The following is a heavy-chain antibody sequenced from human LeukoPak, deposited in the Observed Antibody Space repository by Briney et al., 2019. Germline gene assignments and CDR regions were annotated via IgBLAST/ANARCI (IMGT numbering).Heavy chain of an antibody. J-gene: IGHJ5*02. V-gene: IGHV1-69*06. D-gene: IGHD2-2*01. Sequence: SVKVSCKASGGTFSSYAISWVRQAPGQGLEWMGGIIPIFGTAHYAQKFQGRVTITADKSTSTAYMELSRLRSEDTAVYYCARESGYCSSTSCRGEDWFDPWGQGTLVTVSS. CDR3: ARESGYCSSTSCRGEDWFDP. CDR2: IIPIFGTA. CDR1: GGTFSSYA.